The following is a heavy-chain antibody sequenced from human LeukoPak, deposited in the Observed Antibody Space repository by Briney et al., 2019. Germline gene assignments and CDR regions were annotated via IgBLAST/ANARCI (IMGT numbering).Heavy chain of an antibody. CDR2: ISTSSSYI. D-gene: IGHD4-17*01. CDR3: ARNRGDPSYFDY. J-gene: IGHJ4*02. V-gene: IGHV3-21*01. CDR1: GFTFNGYS. Sequence: GGSLRLSCTASGFTFNGYSMNWVRQAPGKGLEWVSSISTSSSYIYYADSVKGRFPISRNNPKNSLYLQMNSLRAEDTAVYYCARNRGDPSYFDYWGQGTLVTVSS.